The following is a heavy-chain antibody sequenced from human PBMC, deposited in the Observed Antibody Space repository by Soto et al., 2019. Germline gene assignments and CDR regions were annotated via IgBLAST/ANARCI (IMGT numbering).Heavy chain of an antibody. J-gene: IGHJ5*02. V-gene: IGHV2-5*02. Sequence: QITLKESGPTLVKPTQTLTLTCTFSGFSLSTSGVGVGWIRQPPGKALEWLALIYWDDDKRYSPSLKSRLTITKDTAKNQVVLTMTNMDPVDTATYYCAHSVTMVRGVIWWFDPWGQGTLVTVSS. CDR1: GFSLSTSGVG. D-gene: IGHD3-10*01. CDR2: IYWDDDK. CDR3: AHSVTMVRGVIWWFDP.